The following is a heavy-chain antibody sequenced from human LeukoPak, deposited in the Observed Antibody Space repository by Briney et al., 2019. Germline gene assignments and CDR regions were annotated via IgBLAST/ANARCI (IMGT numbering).Heavy chain of an antibody. V-gene: IGHV4-38-2*02. CDR3: ARDGSGSGSPFDY. Sequence: SETLSLTCTVSGYSIGSGYYWAWIRQPPGKGLEWIGSIYYSGTTYYSPSLKSRVTISLDTSKNQFSLKLSSVTAADTSVYYCARDGSGSGSPFDYWGQGTLATVSS. J-gene: IGHJ4*02. CDR2: IYYSGTT. D-gene: IGHD3-22*01. CDR1: GYSIGSGYY.